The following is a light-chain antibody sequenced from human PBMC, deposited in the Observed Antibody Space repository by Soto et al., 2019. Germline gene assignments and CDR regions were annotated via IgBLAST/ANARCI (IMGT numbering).Light chain of an antibody. CDR1: QSVSSN. J-gene: IGKJ4*01. V-gene: IGKV3D-15*01. Sequence: EIVMTQSPATLSVSPGERATLSCRASQSVSSNLAWYQQKPGQAPRLLIYGASIRATGIPARFSGSGSGTEFTLTISSLPSEDFAVYYCQQYNNWPPLTFGGGNKVEIK. CDR3: QQYNNWPPLT. CDR2: GAS.